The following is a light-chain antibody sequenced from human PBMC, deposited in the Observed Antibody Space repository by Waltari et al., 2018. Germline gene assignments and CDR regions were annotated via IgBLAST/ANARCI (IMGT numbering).Light chain of an antibody. CDR3: SSYTGTSVVV. CDR1: SSAVGGYNY. Sequence: QSALTQPASVSGSPGQSITIPCTGTSSAVGGYNYVSWYQQHPGKAPKLMIYHVTARPSGVSDRFSGSKSGNTASLTISGLQAEDEADYYCSSYTGTSVVVFGGGTKLTVL. J-gene: IGLJ2*01. CDR2: HVT. V-gene: IGLV2-14*01.